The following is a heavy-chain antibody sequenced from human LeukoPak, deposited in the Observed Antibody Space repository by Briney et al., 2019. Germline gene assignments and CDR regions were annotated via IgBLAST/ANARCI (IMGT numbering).Heavy chain of an antibody. CDR3: ARVPENVRVYGIAVAGTPLLDY. J-gene: IGHJ4*02. CDR2: IIPIFGTA. D-gene: IGHD6-19*01. CDR1: GGTFSSYA. Sequence: ASVKVSCKASGGTFSSYAISWVRQAPGQGLEWMGRIIPIFGTANYAQKFQGRVTITTDESTSTAYMELSSLRSDDTAVYYCARVPENVRVYGIAVAGTPLLDYWGQGTLVTVSS. V-gene: IGHV1-69*05.